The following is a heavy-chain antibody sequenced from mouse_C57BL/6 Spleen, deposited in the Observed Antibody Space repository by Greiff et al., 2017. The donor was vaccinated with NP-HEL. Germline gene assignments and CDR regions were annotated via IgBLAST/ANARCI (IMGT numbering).Heavy chain of an antibody. J-gene: IGHJ4*01. D-gene: IGHD2-5*01. V-gene: IGHV5-17*01. Sequence: EVQGVESGGGLVKPGGSLKLSCAASGFTFSDYGMHWVRQAPEKGLEWVAYISSGSSTIYYADTVKGRFTISRDNAKNTLFLQMTSLRSEDTAMYYCARPYYSNYVDAMDYWGQGTSVTVSS. CDR1: GFTFSDYG. CDR2: ISSGSSTI. CDR3: ARPYYSNYVDAMDY.